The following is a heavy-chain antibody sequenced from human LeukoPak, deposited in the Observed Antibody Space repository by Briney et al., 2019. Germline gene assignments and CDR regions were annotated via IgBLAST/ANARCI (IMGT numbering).Heavy chain of an antibody. CDR3: VRDRGTYRPIDY. J-gene: IGHJ4*02. CDR1: GFTFSDYY. D-gene: IGHD1-26*01. CDR2: ISYTGTYI. V-gene: IGHV3-69-1*02. Sequence: GGSLRLSCAASGFTFSDYYMSWVRQAPGKGLEWVSSISYTGTYIYYADSVKGRFTISRDNAQNSLYLQMNSLRAEDTAIYYCVRDRGTYRPIDYWGQGTLVTVSS.